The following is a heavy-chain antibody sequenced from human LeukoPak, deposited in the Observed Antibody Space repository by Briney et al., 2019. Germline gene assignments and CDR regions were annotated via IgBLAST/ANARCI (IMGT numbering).Heavy chain of an antibody. CDR3: AKGYYDSSGYYGSLGAFDI. V-gene: IGHV3-30*18. CDR1: GFTFSSYG. CDR2: ISYDGSNK. D-gene: IGHD3-22*01. Sequence: GRSLRLSCAASGFTFSSYGMHWVRQAPGKGLEWVAVISYDGSNKYYADSVKGRFTISRDNSKNTLYLQMNSLRAEDTAVYYCAKGYYDSSGYYGSLGAFDIWGQGTTVTVSS. J-gene: IGHJ3*02.